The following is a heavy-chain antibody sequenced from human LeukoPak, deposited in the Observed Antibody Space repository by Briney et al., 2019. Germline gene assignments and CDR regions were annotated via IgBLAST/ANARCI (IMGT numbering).Heavy chain of an antibody. J-gene: IGHJ4*01. V-gene: IGHV3-74*01. Sequence: GGSLRLSCEASAFTFSSYWMHWVRRGPGKGLVWVSQINTDGSSTNYADSVKGRFTISRDNAKNTLYLQMSSLRAEDTAVYYCANGEVGYKTDYWXXXXLVTVSS. CDR3: ANGEVGYKTDY. CDR1: AFTFSSYW. D-gene: IGHD5-24*01. CDR2: INTDGSST.